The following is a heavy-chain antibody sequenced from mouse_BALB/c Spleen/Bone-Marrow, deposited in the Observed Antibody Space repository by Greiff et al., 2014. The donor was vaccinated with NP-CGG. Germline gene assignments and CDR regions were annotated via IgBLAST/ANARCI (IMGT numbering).Heavy chain of an antibody. CDR3: ARQLYGNYAY. D-gene: IGHD2-10*02. CDR2: INPYNGGT. Sequence: EVQLQQSGPELVKPGPSVKISCKASGYSLTGYYMHWVKQSHGKSLEWIGEINPYNGGTSYNQKFKGKATLTVGTSSSTAFMELHSLTSEDSLVYYCARQLYGNYAYWGQGTLVTVSA. CDR1: GYSLTGYY. V-gene: IGHV1S30*01. J-gene: IGHJ3*01.